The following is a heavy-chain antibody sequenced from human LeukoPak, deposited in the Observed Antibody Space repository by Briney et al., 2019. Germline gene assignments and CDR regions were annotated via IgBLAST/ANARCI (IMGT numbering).Heavy chain of an antibody. CDR2: ISHSGST. V-gene: IGHV4-34*01. Sequence: SEALSLTCAVYGGSFSGYYWSWIRQPPGKGLEWIGEISHSGSTNYNPSLKSRVTISVDTSKNQFSLKLSSVIAADTAVYYCARGAMVAATRSFYYGMDVWGQGTMVTVSS. CDR1: GGSFSGYY. J-gene: IGHJ6*02. CDR3: ARGAMVAATRSFYYGMDV. D-gene: IGHD2-15*01.